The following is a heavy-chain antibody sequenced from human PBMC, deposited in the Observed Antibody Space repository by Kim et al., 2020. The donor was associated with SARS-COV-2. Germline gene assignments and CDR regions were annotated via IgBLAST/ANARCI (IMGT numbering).Heavy chain of an antibody. D-gene: IGHD6-13*01. V-gene: IGHV3-30*04. Sequence: GGSLRLSCAASGFTFSTYSMHWVRQAPGKGLEWVAVISFDGTKTYFGDSVKGRFTISRDNSKNTLYLQMNSLRPEDTALYYCASAWDSIWSYWGQGTLVTVSS. CDR2: ISFDGTKT. J-gene: IGHJ4*02. CDR3: ASAWDSIWSY. CDR1: GFTFSTYS.